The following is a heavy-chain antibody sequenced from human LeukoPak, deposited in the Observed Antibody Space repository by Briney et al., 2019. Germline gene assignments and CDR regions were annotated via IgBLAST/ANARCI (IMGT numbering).Heavy chain of an antibody. Sequence: GGSLRLSCAASGFTFSSYAMSWVRQAPGKGLEWVSAISGSGGSTYYADSVKGRFTISRDNSKNTLYLQMNSLRVEDTAVYYCAKADVLLWFGELSRRYSFDYWGQGTLVTVSS. CDR2: ISGSGGST. D-gene: IGHD3-10*01. CDR1: GFTFSSYA. V-gene: IGHV3-23*01. CDR3: AKADVLLWFGELSRRYSFDY. J-gene: IGHJ4*02.